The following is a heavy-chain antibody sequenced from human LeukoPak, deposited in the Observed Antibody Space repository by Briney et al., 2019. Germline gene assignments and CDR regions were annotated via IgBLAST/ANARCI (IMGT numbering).Heavy chain of an antibody. CDR1: GGSISSSSYY. Sequence: SETLSFTCTVSGGSISSSSYYWGWIRQPPGKGLEWIGSIYYSGSTYYNPSLKSRVTISVDTSKNQFSLKLSSVTAADTAVYYCARGGWNKFDYWGQGTLVTVSS. V-gene: IGHV4-39*01. CDR3: ARGGWNKFDY. J-gene: IGHJ4*02. D-gene: IGHD2-15*01. CDR2: IYYSGST.